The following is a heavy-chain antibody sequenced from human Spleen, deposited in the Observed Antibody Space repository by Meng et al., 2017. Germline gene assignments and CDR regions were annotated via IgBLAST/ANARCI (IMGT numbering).Heavy chain of an antibody. J-gene: IGHJ4*02. D-gene: IGHD6-19*01. CDR1: GYTFTGYY. CDR2: INPNSGDT. CDR3: AREMIAVAGSDY. Sequence: ASVKVSCKASGYTFTGYYMHWVRQAPGQGLEWMGRINPNSGDTDYAQKFQGSVTMTKDTSVNTAYLDLTWLRSDDTAVYYCAREMIAVAGSDYWGQGTLVTVSS. V-gene: IGHV1-2*06.